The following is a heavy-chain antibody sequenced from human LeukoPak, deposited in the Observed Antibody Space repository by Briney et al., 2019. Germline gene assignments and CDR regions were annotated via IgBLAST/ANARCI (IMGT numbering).Heavy chain of an antibody. CDR2: IHTSGST. D-gene: IGHD6-19*01. CDR3: ATDRGLAVGGNFDY. Sequence: PSETLSLTCVVSGDSISSYYWSWIRRPAGKGLEWIGRIHTSGSTNYNPSLKSRVTMSVDTSKNQFSLRLSSVTAADTAVYYCATDRGLAVGGNFDYWGQGALVTVSS. V-gene: IGHV4-4*07. CDR1: GDSISSYY. J-gene: IGHJ4*02.